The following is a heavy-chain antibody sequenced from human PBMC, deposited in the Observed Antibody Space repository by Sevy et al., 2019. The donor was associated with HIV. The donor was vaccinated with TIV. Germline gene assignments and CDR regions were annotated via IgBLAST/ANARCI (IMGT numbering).Heavy chain of an antibody. CDR2: IDWHGTST. V-gene: IGHV3-20*04. CDR3: ARGLPSDYDPTAGVHDY. Sequence: EGSLRLSCVASGFTFDDYGMSWVHQAPGKELEWVSGIDWHGTSTGYADSVKVRFTVSRDNAKNSLYMQMNNLRAQDLAPYYCARGLPSDYDPTAGVHDYWGQGTLVTVSS. D-gene: IGHD4-17*01. CDR1: GFTFDDYG. J-gene: IGHJ4*02.